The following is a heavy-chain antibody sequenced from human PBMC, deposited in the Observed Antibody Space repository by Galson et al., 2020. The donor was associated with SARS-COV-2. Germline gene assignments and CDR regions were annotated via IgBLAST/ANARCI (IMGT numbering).Heavy chain of an antibody. D-gene: IGHD1-26*01. CDR2: IYDSGTT. V-gene: IGHV4-59*08. CDR1: RGPISYHY. J-gene: IGHJ4*02. Sequence: ETSETLSLTCTVSRGPISYHYLSWVRQPPGKGLEWIGFIYDSGTTNYNPSLKSRVTMSLDRHNNQVSLKLNSVTAADTAVYYCAKLAEGRRSSEDYWGQGTLVTVSA. CDR3: AKLAEGRRSSEDY.